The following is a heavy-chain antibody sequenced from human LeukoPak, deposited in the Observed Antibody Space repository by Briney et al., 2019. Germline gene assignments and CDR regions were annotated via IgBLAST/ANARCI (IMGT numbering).Heavy chain of an antibody. V-gene: IGHV4-34*01. CDR2: IDQSGGT. D-gene: IGHD3-10*01. Sequence: PSETLSLTCAVYGGSFSGFYWSWVRQPPGKGPEWIGEIDQSGGTNYNPSLKSRVTTSIDTSKNQFSLKMTSVTAADTAVYYCAINDGSGSYYKSDFWGQGTLVTVSS. CDR1: GGSFSGFY. CDR3: AINDGSGSYYKSDF. J-gene: IGHJ4*02.